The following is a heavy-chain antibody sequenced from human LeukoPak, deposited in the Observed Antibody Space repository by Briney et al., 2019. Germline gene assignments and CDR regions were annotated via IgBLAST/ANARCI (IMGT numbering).Heavy chain of an antibody. Sequence: PSRTLSLTCAVSGGSISSGGYSWSWIRQPPGKGLEWIGYFSESRSTYYNPSLKSRVTISVDRSKNQFSLKLSSVTAADTAVYYCARGRITMVRGVIIMGAPCFDYWGQGTLVTVSS. J-gene: IGHJ4*02. CDR1: GGSISSGGYS. V-gene: IGHV4-30-2*01. D-gene: IGHD3-10*01. CDR3: ARGRITMVRGVIIMGAPCFDY. CDR2: FSESRST.